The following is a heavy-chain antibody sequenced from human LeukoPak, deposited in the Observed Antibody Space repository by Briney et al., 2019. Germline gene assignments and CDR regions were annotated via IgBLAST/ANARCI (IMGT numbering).Heavy chain of an antibody. CDR2: ISYDGSNK. J-gene: IGHJ4*02. D-gene: IGHD6-13*01. CDR1: GFTLSSYG. Sequence: GGSLRLSCAASGFTLSSYGMHWVRQAPGKGLEWVAVISYDGSNKYYADSVKGRFTISRDNSKNTLYLQMNSLRAEDTAVYYCAKVVQQQLASGDYWGQGTLVTVSS. V-gene: IGHV3-30*18. CDR3: AKVVQQQLASGDY.